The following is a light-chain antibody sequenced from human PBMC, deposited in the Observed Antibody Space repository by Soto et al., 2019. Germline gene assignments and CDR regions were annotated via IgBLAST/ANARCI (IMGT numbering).Light chain of an antibody. J-gene: IGKJ5*01. CDR3: QQYGGFPIT. CDR2: GAS. Sequence: IVLTQSPGTLSLSPGERATLSFGASQSVSGRYLAWYQQKPGQAPRLLIYGASSRATGIPDRFSGGGSGTDFTLTISRLEPGDFAVYFCQQYGGFPITFGQGTRLQI. CDR1: QSVSGRY. V-gene: IGKV3-20*01.